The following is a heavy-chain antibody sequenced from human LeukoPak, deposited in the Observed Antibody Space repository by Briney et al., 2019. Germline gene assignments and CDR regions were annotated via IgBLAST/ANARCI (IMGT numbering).Heavy chain of an antibody. D-gene: IGHD3-22*01. J-gene: IGHJ3*02. CDR1: GYTFTSDG. CDR3: ANLRMYYYDSSGSVEAFDI. V-gene: IGHV1-18*01. CDR2: ISAYNGNT. Sequence: ASVKVSCKASGYTFTSDGISWVRQAPGQGLESMGWISAYNGNTNYAQKLQGRVTMTTDTATSTAYMELRSLRSDDTAVYYCANLRMYYYDSSGSVEAFDIWGQGTMVTVSS.